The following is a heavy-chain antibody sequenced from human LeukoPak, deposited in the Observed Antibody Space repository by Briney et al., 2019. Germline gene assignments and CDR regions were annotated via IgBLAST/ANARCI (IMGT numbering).Heavy chain of an antibody. CDR2: IYYSGNT. D-gene: IGHD1-1*01. Sequence: SETLSLTCTVSGGSIISYYWSWIRQPPGKGLEWIGYIYYSGNTNYNPSLKSRVTISVDTSKNQFSLNLSSVTAADTAVYYCARVSWFPGTSYYYMDVWGKGTTVTVSS. CDR3: ARVSWFPGTSYYYMDV. V-gene: IGHV4-59*01. CDR1: GGSIISYY. J-gene: IGHJ6*03.